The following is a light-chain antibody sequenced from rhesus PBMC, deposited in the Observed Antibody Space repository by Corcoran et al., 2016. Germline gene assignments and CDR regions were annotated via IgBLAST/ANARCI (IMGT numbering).Light chain of an antibody. V-gene: IGKV3-42*03. CDR3: QQYSNWPLP. CDR1: QICSAN. CDR2: GSS. Sequence: EIVMTQSPATLSLSPGERATLSCRASQICSANLAWYQQKPGQAPSLLNYGSSHRATGSPDRFSASGSGTDFTLTSSSLEPEDFAFYFCQQYSNWPLPFGGGTKVEIK. J-gene: IGKJ4*01.